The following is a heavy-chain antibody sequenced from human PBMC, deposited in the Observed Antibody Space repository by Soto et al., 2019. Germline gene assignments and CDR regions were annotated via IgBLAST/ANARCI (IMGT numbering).Heavy chain of an antibody. V-gene: IGHV3-30-3*01. J-gene: IGHJ4*02. D-gene: IGHD5-18*01. CDR3: ARDPEIQLWLLLDY. CDR1: GFTFSSYA. Sequence: QVQLVESGGGVVQPGRSLRLSCAASGFTFSSYARHWVRQAPGKGLEWVAVISYDGSNKYYADSVKGRFTISRDNSKNTLYLQRNSLRAEDTAVYYCARDPEIQLWLLLDYWGQGTLGAVCS. CDR2: ISYDGSNK.